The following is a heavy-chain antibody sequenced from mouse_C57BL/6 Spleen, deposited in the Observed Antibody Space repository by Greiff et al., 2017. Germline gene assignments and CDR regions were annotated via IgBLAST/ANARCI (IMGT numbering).Heavy chain of an antibody. J-gene: IGHJ1*03. D-gene: IGHD1-1*01. CDR3: ARDKGSRSWFDV. V-gene: IGHV5-4*01. CDR2: ISDGGSYT. Sequence: DVMLVESGGGLAKPGGSLKLSCAASGFTFSSYAMSWVRQTPEKRLEWVATISDGGSYTYYPDNVKGRFTISRDNAKNNLYLQMSHLKSEDTAMYYCARDKGSRSWFDVWGTGTTVTVSS. CDR1: GFTFSSYA.